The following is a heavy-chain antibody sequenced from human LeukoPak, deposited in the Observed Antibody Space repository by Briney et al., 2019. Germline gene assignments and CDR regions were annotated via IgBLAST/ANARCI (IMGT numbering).Heavy chain of an antibody. CDR1: GGTFSSYA. D-gene: IGHD3-22*01. CDR2: IIPIFGIA. V-gene: IGHV1-69*04. CDR3: ATEPPYYYDSSGLGGGYFDY. Sequence: ASVKVSCKASGGTFSSYAISWVRQAPGQGLEWMGRIIPIFGIANYAQKFQGRVTITADKSTSTAYMELSSLRSEDTAVYYCATEPPYYYDSSGLGGGYFDYWGQGTLVTVSS. J-gene: IGHJ4*02.